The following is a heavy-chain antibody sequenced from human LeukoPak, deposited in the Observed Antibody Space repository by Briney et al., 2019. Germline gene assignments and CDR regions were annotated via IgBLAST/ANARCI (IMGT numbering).Heavy chain of an antibody. D-gene: IGHD2-21*02. CDR1: GYTFTSYA. CDR3: ARANMTATRHFDY. V-gene: IGHV1-3*03. Sequence: ASVKVSCKASGYTFTSYAMHWVRQAPGQRLEWMGWINAGNGNTKYSQEFQGRVTITRDTSASTAYMDLSSLRSEDTAVYYCARANMTATRHFDYWGQGSLVTVSS. J-gene: IGHJ4*02. CDR2: INAGNGNT.